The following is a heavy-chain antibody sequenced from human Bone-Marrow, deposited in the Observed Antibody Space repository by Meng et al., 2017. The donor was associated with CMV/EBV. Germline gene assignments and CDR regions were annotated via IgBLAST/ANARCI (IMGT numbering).Heavy chain of an antibody. J-gene: IGHJ6*02. CDR2: INPNSGGT. D-gene: IGHD3-3*01. CDR3: ARGAKSGDFWSVAYYYYYGMDV. V-gene: IGHV1-2*02. CDR1: GYTFTGYY. Sequence: ASVKVSCKASGYTFTGYYMHWVRQAPGQGLEWMGWINPNSGGTNYAQKFQGRVTMTRDTSISTAYMELSRLRSEDTAVYYCARGAKSGDFWSVAYYYYYGMDVWGQGTTVTVSS.